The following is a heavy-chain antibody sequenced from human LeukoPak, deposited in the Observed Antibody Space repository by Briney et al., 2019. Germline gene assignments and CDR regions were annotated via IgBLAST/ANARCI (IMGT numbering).Heavy chain of an antibody. J-gene: IGHJ5*02. CDR3: ARLSALLNGFDP. Sequence: SETLSLTCAVSGGSISSSNWWSWVRQPPGKGLEWIGEIYHSGSTNYNPSLKSRVTISVDSSNNQFSLKLSSVTAADTAVYYCARLSALLNGFDPWGQGTLVTVSS. CDR2: IYHSGST. CDR1: GGSISSSNW. D-gene: IGHD2/OR15-2a*01. V-gene: IGHV4-4*02.